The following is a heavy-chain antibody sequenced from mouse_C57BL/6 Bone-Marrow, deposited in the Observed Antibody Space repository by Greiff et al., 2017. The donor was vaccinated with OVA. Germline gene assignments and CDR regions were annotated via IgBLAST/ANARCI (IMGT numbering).Heavy chain of an antibody. D-gene: IGHD2-4*01. CDR2: INSDGGST. J-gene: IGHJ2*01. V-gene: IGHV5-2*01. CDR1: EYEFPSHD. CDR3: ASLMITTGRDFDY. Sequence: DVQLVESGGGLVQPGESLKLSCESNEYEFPSHDMSWVRKTPEKRLELVAAINSDGGSTYYPDTMERRFIISRDNTKKTLYLQMSSLRSEDTALYYCASLMITTGRDFDYWGQGTTLTVSS.